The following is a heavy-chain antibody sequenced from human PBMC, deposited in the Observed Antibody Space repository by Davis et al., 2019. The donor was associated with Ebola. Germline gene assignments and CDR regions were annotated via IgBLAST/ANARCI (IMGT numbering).Heavy chain of an antibody. Sequence: GESLKISCAASGFTFSSYWMSWVRQAPGKGLEWVANIKQDGSEKYYVDSVKGRFTISRDNAKNSLYLQMNSLRAEDTAVYYCARSVWGYNSGWYGEYFDYWGQGTLVTVSS. CDR3: ARSVWGYNSGWYGEYFDY. J-gene: IGHJ4*02. CDR2: IKQDGSEK. V-gene: IGHV3-7*03. CDR1: GFTFSSYW. D-gene: IGHD6-19*01.